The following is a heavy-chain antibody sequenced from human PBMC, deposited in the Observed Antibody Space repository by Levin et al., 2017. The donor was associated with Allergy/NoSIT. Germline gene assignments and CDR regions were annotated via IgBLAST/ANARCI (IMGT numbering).Heavy chain of an antibody. CDR3: ARDNGAAGMDAFDI. D-gene: IGHD6-13*01. CDR1: GFTFSSYA. CDR2: ISYDGSNK. Sequence: GGSLRLSCAASGFTFSSYAMHWVRQAPGKGLEWVAVISYDGSNKYYADSVKGRFTISRDNSKNTLYLQMNSLRAEDTAVYYCARDNGAAGMDAFDIWGQGTMVTVSS. V-gene: IGHV3-30-3*01. J-gene: IGHJ3*02.